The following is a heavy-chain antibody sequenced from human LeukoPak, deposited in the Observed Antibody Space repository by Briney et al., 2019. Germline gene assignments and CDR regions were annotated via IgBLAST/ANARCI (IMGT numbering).Heavy chain of an antibody. J-gene: IGHJ6*02. Sequence: GESLKISCKGSGYSFTNYWIGWVRQLPGKGLEWMGIIFLADSDTRYSPSFQGQVTISADKSINTAYLQWSSLKASDTAIYYCARWMFYYGSGVFHYHGMDVWGQGTTVTVSS. CDR1: GYSFTNYW. CDR3: ARWMFYYGSGVFHYHGMDV. CDR2: IFLADSDT. V-gene: IGHV5-51*01. D-gene: IGHD3-10*01.